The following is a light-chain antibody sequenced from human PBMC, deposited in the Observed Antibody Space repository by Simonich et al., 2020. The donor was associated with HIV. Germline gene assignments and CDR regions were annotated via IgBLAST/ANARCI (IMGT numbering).Light chain of an antibody. CDR3: QHYYTIPYT. CDR2: WAS. CDR1: QSILNSYNNQKY. V-gene: IGKV4-1*01. J-gene: IGKJ2*01. Sequence: DIVMTQSPDSLAVSLGERATINCKSSQSILNSYNNQKYLAWYQQKPGQPPKLLIYWASTRESGVPDRFSGSGSGTDFTLTISSLQAEDVAVYYCQHYYTIPYTFGQGTKLEIK.